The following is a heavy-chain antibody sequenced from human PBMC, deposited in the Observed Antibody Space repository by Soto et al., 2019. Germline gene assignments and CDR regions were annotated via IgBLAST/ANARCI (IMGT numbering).Heavy chain of an antibody. J-gene: IGHJ4*02. CDR1: GFTFSSYA. CDR3: VKPKDYGDFEGIFDY. V-gene: IGHV3-64D*08. Sequence: GGSLRLSCSASGFTFSSYAMHWVRQAPGKGLEYVSAISSNGGSTYYADSVKGRFTISRDNSKNTLYLQMSSLRAEDTAVYYCVKPKDYGDFEGIFDYWGQGTLVTVSS. D-gene: IGHD4-17*01. CDR2: ISSNGGST.